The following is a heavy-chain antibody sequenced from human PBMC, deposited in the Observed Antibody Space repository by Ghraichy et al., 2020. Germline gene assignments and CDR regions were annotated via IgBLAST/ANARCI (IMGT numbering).Heavy chain of an antibody. D-gene: IGHD2-15*01. CDR3: AGGYCSGGSCRFILWFDP. Sequence: SETLSLTCAVSGGSISSGGYSWSWIRQPPGKGLEWIGYIYHSGSTYYNPSLKSRVTISVDRSKNQFSLKLSSVTAADTAVYYCAGGYCSGGSCRFILWFDPRGQGTLLTVAS. V-gene: IGHV4-30-2*01. CDR2: IYHSGST. CDR1: GGSISSGGYS. J-gene: IGHJ5*02.